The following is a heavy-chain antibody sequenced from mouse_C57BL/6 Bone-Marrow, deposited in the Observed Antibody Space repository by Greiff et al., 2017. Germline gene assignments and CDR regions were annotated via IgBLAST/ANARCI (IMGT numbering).Heavy chain of an antibody. D-gene: IGHD1-1*01. CDR2: IYPGDGDT. V-gene: IGHV1-82*01. CDR1: GYAFSSSW. J-gene: IGHJ4*01. Sequence: VQLQQSGPELVKPGASVKISCKASGYAFSSSWMNWVKQRPGKGLEWIGRIYPGDGDTNYNGKFKGKATLTADKSSSTAYMQRSSLTSEDSAVYFCAPITTVDAMDYWGQGTSVTVSS. CDR3: APITTVDAMDY.